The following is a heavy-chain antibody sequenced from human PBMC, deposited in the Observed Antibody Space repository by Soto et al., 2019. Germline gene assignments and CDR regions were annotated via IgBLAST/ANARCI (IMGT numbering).Heavy chain of an antibody. D-gene: IGHD2-15*01. CDR1: GFTISSYW. CDR3: TRRLSVVGTSSFDY. Sequence: EVQLVESGGGLVQPGGSLRLSCAASGFTISSYWMHWVRQAPGKGLVWVSRMNTDGSSTSYADSVKGRSTTSRDNDKNTLYLQMNSLRAADTAVYYCTRRLSVVGTSSFDYWGQGTLVTVSS. V-gene: IGHV3-74*01. CDR2: MNTDGSST. J-gene: IGHJ4*02.